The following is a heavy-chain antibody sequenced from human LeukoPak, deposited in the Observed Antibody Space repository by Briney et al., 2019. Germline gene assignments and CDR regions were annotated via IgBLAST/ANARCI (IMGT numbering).Heavy chain of an antibody. V-gene: IGHV3-30*18. Sequence: GGSLRLSCAASGFTFSSYGMHWVRQAPGKGLEWVAVISCDGSNKYYADSVKGRFTISRDNSKNTLYLQMNSLRAEDTAVYYCAKARPYYYDSSGSSAFDYWGQGTLVTVSS. D-gene: IGHD3-22*01. CDR2: ISCDGSNK. CDR3: AKARPYYYDSSGSSAFDY. CDR1: GFTFSSYG. J-gene: IGHJ4*02.